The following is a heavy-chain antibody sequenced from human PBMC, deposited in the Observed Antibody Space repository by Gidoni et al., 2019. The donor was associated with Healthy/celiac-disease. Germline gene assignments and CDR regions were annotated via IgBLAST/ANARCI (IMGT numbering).Heavy chain of an antibody. V-gene: IGHV1-2*04. J-gene: IGHJ4*02. D-gene: IGHD2-15*01. CDR3: ARDPGYCSGGSCSSFDY. CDR2: TNPNSGGT. Sequence: QGQLVQSGAEVNKPGASVKVSCKASGYTCTGYYLPWVRQAPGQGHEWMGWTNPNSGGTNYAQEFQGWVTMTRDTSISTAYMELSRLRSDDTAVYYCARDPGYCSGGSCSSFDYWGQGTLVTVSS. CDR1: GYTCTGYY.